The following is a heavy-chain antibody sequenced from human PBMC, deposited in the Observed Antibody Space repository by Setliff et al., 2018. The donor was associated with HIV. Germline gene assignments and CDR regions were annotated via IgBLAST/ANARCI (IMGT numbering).Heavy chain of an antibody. J-gene: IGHJ4*02. CDR2: INPTGGRA. V-gene: IGHV1-46*01. D-gene: IGHD3-16*01. CDR3: TRDLGAGGYFDS. Sequence: ASVKVSCKASGYTFTDNYIHWVRQAPGQGLEWMGIINPTGGRASYAQKFRGRVTMTRDMSTSTVYMEISSLTSEDTAVYYCTRDLGAGGYFDSWGQGTLVTVSS. CDR1: GYTFTDNY.